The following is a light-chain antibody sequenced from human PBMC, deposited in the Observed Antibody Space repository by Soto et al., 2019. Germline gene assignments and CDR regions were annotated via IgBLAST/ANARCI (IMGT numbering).Light chain of an antibody. Sequence: EIVLTQSPATLSLSPGERATLSCRASQSVSSYLAWYQQKPGQAPRLLIYDASNRATGIPVRFSGSGSGTDFTLTISSLEPEDFAVYFCHQGSNWPLTFGGGTKVEIK. CDR2: DAS. J-gene: IGKJ4*01. CDR3: HQGSNWPLT. CDR1: QSVSSY. V-gene: IGKV3-11*01.